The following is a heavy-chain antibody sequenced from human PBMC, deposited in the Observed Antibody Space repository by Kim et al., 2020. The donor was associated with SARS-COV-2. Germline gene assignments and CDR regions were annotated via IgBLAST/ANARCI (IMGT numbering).Heavy chain of an antibody. Sequence: GGSLRLSCAASGFTFSSYAMSWVRQAPGKGLEWVSAISGSGGSTYYADSVKGRFTISRDNSKNTLYLQMNSLRAEDTAVYYCATYDRVCSSTSCYSRYYYGMDVWGQGTTVTVSS. V-gene: IGHV3-23*01. D-gene: IGHD2-2*01. CDR2: ISGSGGST. CDR1: GFTFSSYA. J-gene: IGHJ6*02. CDR3: ATYDRVCSSTSCYSRYYYGMDV.